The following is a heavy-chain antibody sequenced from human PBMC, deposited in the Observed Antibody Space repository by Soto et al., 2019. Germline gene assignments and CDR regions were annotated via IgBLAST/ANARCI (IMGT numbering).Heavy chain of an antibody. J-gene: IGHJ5*02. D-gene: IGHD3-9*01. CDR3: ARGGPPIDYNWFDP. CDR2: IYHSGST. V-gene: IGHV4-30-2*01. CDR1: GGSISSGGYS. Sequence: TLSLTCAVSGGSISSGGYSWSWIRQPPGKGLEWIGYIYHSGSTYYNPSLKSRVTISVDRSKNQFSLKLSSVTAADTAVYYCARGGPPIDYNWFDPWGQGTLVTVSS.